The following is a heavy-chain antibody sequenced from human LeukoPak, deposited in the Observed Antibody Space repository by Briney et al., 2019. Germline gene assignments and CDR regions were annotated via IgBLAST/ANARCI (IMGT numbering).Heavy chain of an antibody. J-gene: IGHJ4*02. D-gene: IGHD6-13*01. V-gene: IGHV3-74*01. CDR3: AKTRPLDSSSWSHGDY. CDR1: GFTFSTYW. CDR2: IKSDGSDT. Sequence: GGSLRLSCAASGFTFSTYWMHWVRQAPGEGLVWVSRIKSDGSDTSYADSVKGRFTISRDNAKNTLYLQMNSLRAEDTAVYYCAKTRPLDSSSWSHGDYWGQGTLVTVSS.